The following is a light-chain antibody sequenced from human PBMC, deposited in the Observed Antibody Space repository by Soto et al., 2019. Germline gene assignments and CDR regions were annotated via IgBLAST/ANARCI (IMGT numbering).Light chain of an antibody. CDR1: QSVRSN. J-gene: IGKJ5*01. CDR2: GAS. V-gene: IGKV3-20*01. Sequence: EIGRTQSPATLSVSAGERASHCCRVRQSVRSNLACYQLKPGPAPRLLIYGASSRATGIPDRFSGSGSGTDFTLTISRLEPEDFAVYYCQQYGSTSITFGQGTRLEIK. CDR3: QQYGSTSIT.